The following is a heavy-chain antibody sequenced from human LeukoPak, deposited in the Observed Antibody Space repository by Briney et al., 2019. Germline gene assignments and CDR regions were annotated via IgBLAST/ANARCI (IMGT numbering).Heavy chain of an antibody. D-gene: IGHD2-8*01. V-gene: IGHV5-51*01. CDR3: ASGPYGRYYYYYYGMDV. J-gene: IGHJ6*02. Sequence: GESLQISCQGSGYSFTSYWIGWVRQLPGKGLEWMGIIYPGDSDTRYSPSFQGQVTISADKSISTAYLQWSSLKASDTAMYYCASGPYGRYYYYYYGMDVWGQGTTVTVSS. CDR2: IYPGDSDT. CDR1: GYSFTSYW.